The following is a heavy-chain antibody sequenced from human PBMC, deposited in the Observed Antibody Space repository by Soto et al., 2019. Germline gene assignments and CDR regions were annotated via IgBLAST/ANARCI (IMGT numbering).Heavy chain of an antibody. V-gene: IGHV4-59*01. CDR3: ARGITIFGVVIIGFGP. D-gene: IGHD3-3*01. J-gene: IGHJ5*02. Sequence: SETLSLTCTVSGGSISGYYWSWIRQPPGKGLEWIGYIYYSGSTNYNPSLKSRVTISVDTSKNQFSLKLSSVTAADTAVYYCARGITIFGVVIIGFGPWRQGTLVTVS. CDR2: IYYSGST. CDR1: GGSISGYY.